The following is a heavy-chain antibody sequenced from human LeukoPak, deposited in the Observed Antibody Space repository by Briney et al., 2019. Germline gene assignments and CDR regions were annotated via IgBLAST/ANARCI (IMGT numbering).Heavy chain of an antibody. J-gene: IGHJ4*02. D-gene: IGHD3-9*01. Sequence: GGSLRLSCAASGFTFSSYWMSWVRQAPGKGLEWVSAISGSGGSTYYADSVKGRFTISRDNSKNTLYLQMNSLRAEDTAVYYCAKELTDYDILTGYVYWGQGTLVTVSS. CDR1: GFTFSSYW. V-gene: IGHV3-23*01. CDR3: AKELTDYDILTGYVY. CDR2: ISGSGGST.